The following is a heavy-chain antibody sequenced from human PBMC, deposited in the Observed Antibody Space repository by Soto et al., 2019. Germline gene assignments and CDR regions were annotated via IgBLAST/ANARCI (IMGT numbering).Heavy chain of an antibody. V-gene: IGHV3-48*01. D-gene: IGHD3-22*01. Sequence: EVQLVESGGGLVQPGGSLRLSCAASGFTFSSYSMNWVRQAPGKGLEWVSYISSSSSTIYYADSVKGRFTISRDNAKNSLYLQMNSLRAEDTAVYYCARDPGLYYYDSSGYLNYWGQGTLVTVSS. J-gene: IGHJ4*02. CDR2: ISSSSSTI. CDR1: GFTFSSYS. CDR3: ARDPGLYYYDSSGYLNY.